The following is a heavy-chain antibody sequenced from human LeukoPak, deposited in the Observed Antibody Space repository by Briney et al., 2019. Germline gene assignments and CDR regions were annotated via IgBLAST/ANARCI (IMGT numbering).Heavy chain of an antibody. CDR2: INHSGNT. V-gene: IGHV4-34*01. J-gene: IGHJ4*02. D-gene: IGHD6-13*01. CDR1: GGSFSGYY. CDR3: ARRIACSSSWCLDY. Sequence: SETLSLTCAVSGGSFSGYYWSWIRQPPGKGLEWIGEINHSGNTNYNPSLKSRVTISVDTSKNQFSLKLSSVTAADTAVYYCARRIACSSSWCLDYWGQGTLVTVSS.